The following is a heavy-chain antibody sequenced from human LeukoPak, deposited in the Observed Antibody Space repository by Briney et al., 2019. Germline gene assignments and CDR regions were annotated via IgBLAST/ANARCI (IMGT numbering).Heavy chain of an antibody. CDR2: ISGLNGDT. J-gene: IGHJ1*01. V-gene: IGHV1-18*01. CDR3: TRDPAYLQH. CDR1: GCTFTTYG. Sequence: ASVKVSCKAYGCTFTTYGISWVRQAPGQGLEWMGWISGLNGDTKYAQKFQGRVTMTTDTSTNTAYLELRSLRSDDTAVYYCTRDPAYLQHWGQGTLVTVSS.